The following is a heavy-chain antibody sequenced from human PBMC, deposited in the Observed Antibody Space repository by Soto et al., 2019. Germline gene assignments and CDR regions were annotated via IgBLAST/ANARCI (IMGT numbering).Heavy chain of an antibody. CDR3: ARHKYSSSWFFDS. D-gene: IGHD6-13*01. V-gene: IGHV4-59*01. CDR1: GDSITSYN. Sequence: PSETLSLTCIVTGDSITSYNWIWLRQPPGKGLEWIGFIYYTGYRGSASYNPSLKGRGTISMDTSKNQFSLKVNSLTAADTAMYYCARHKYSSSWFFDSWGQGTQVTVSS. CDR2: IYYTGYRGSA. J-gene: IGHJ4*02.